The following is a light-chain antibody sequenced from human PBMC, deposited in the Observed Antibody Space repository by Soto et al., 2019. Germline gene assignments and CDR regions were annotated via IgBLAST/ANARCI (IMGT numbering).Light chain of an antibody. Sequence: EIVLTQSPGTLSLSPGERATLSCRASQSVSSSYLAWYQQKPGQAPRLLIYGASSRATGIPDRSSGSGSGTDFTLTISRLEPEDFALYYCQQYGSSPLTFGGGTQVEIK. CDR2: GAS. CDR3: QQYGSSPLT. V-gene: IGKV3-20*01. J-gene: IGKJ4*01. CDR1: QSVSSSY.